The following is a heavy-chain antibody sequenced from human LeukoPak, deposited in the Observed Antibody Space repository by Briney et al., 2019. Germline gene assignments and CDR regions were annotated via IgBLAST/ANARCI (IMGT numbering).Heavy chain of an antibody. J-gene: IGHJ5*02. CDR1: GYTFTGYY. V-gene: IGHV1-46*01. Sequence: ASVKVSCKASGYTFTGYYMHWVRQAPGRGLECMGIINPSGGSTSYAQKFQGRVTMTRDMSTSTVYMELSSPRSEDTAVYYCARGGVGATTYVWFDPWGQGTLVTVSS. CDR3: ARGGVGATTYVWFDP. D-gene: IGHD1-26*01. CDR2: INPSGGST.